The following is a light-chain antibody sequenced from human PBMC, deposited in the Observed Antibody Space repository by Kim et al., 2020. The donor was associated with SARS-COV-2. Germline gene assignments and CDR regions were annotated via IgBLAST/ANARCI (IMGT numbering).Light chain of an antibody. J-gene: IGLJ1*01. CDR3: AAWDDSLGGV. CDR1: SSNIGTNY. CDR2: RNN. Sequence: PGQRVTISCSGSSSNIGTNYVYWYQQLPGTAPKRLIYRNNQRPSGVPDRFSGSKSGTSASLAISGLRSEDEADYYCAAWDDSLGGVFGTGTKVTVL. V-gene: IGLV1-47*01.